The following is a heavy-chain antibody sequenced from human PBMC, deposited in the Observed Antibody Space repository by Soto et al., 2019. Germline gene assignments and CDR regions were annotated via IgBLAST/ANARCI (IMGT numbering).Heavy chain of an antibody. CDR2: ISGSGGST. CDR3: AKSLWYYYGSESATFDP. V-gene: IGHV3-23*01. CDR1: GLTFSSYA. J-gene: IGHJ5*02. Sequence: EVQLLESGGGLVQPGGSLRLSCAASGLTFSSYAMSWVRQAPGKGLEWVSAISGSGGSTYYADSVKGRFTISRDNSKITLYLQMNSLRAEDTAVYYCAKSLWYYYGSESATFDPWGQGTLVTVSS. D-gene: IGHD3-10*01.